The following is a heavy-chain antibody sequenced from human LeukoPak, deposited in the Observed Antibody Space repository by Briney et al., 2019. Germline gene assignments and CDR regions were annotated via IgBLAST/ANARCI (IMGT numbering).Heavy chain of an antibody. J-gene: IGHJ3*02. CDR2: ISYDGTNK. V-gene: IGHV3-30*03. Sequence: PGGSLRLSCAASGFTFSSYGMHWVRQAPGKGLEWVAVISYDGTNKYYADSVKGRFTISRDNSKNTLYLQMNSLRAEDTAVYYCARTIHDYGGKVAAFDIWGQGTMVTVSS. CDR3: ARTIHDYGGKVAAFDI. CDR1: GFTFSSYG. D-gene: IGHD4-23*01.